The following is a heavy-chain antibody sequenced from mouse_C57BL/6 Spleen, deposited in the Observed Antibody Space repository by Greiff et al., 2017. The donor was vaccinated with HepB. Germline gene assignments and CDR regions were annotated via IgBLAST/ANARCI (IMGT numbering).Heavy chain of an antibody. CDR1: GFNIKDDY. J-gene: IGHJ4*01. CDR2: IDPENGDT. D-gene: IGHD1-1*01. CDR3: TTGSYAMDY. Sequence: VQLQQSGAELVRPGASVKLSCTASGFNIKDDYMHWVKQRPEQGLEWIGWIDPENGDTEYASKFQGKATITADPSSNTAYLQLSSLTSEDTAVYYCTTGSYAMDYWGQGTSVTVSS. V-gene: IGHV14-4*01.